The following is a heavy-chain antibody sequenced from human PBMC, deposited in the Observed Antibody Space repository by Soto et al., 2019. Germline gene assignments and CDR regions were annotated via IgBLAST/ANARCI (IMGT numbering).Heavy chain of an antibody. V-gene: IGHV3-23*01. J-gene: IGHJ4*02. CDR1: GFTFSSYA. D-gene: IGHD4-17*01. Sequence: EVQLLESGGGLVQPGGSLRLSCAASGFTFSSYAMSWVRQAPGKGLEWVSAISGSGGSTYYADSVKGRFTISRDNSKNTLYLQMNSLRDEDTAVYYCAKDFPPDYGDYQYYFDYWGQGTLVTVSS. CDR3: AKDFPPDYGDYQYYFDY. CDR2: ISGSGGST.